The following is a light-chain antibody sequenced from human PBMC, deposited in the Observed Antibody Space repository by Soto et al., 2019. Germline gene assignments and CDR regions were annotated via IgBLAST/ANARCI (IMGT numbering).Light chain of an antibody. CDR2: KAS. J-gene: IGKJ1*01. Sequence: DIQLTQSPSTLSASVGDIVTISCRASQSINNYLAWYQQKPGKAPKLLIYKASTLESGVPSTFSGSGSGTEFSLTISSLPPDDFATYYCQQYGNLWTFGQGPKVDIK. CDR3: QQYGNLWT. V-gene: IGKV1-5*03. CDR1: QSINNY.